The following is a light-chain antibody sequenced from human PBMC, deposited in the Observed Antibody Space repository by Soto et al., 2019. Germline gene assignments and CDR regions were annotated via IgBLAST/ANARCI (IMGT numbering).Light chain of an antibody. J-gene: IGKJ2*01. CDR3: QQYGSSPYT. V-gene: IGKV3-20*01. CDR1: QSVSSNY. Sequence: EIVLTQSPGTLSLSPGEGATLSCRASQSVSSNYLAWYQQKPGQAPRLLIYGASSRATGIPDRFSGSGSGTDFTLTISRLEPEDFAVYYCQQYGSSPYTFGQGTKLAIK. CDR2: GAS.